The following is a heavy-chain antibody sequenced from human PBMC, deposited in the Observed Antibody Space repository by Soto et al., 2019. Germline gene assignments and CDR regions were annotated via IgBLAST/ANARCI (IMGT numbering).Heavy chain of an antibody. CDR1: GGSISSGGYY. J-gene: IGHJ4*02. V-gene: IGHV4-31*03. D-gene: IGHD5-18*01. Sequence: QVQLQESGPGLVKPSQTLSLTCTVSGGSISSGGYYWSWIRQHPGKGLEWIGYIYYSGSTYYNPSLKSRVTISVDPSKTQFSLKLSSVTAADTPVYYCARSGYSYGPNPLLYWGQGTLVTVSS. CDR3: ARSGYSYGPNPLLY. CDR2: IYYSGST.